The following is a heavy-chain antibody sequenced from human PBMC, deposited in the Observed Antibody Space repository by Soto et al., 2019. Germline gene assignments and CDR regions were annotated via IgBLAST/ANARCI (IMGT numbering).Heavy chain of an antibody. CDR3: ARNWFSVAGRFHFDY. J-gene: IGHJ4*02. V-gene: IGHV4-59*01. Sequence: SETLSRTWTVSGGSINTYCWSWSRQPPGKGLEWIGYVDYSGNSDSSPSLKSRVTISIDTSNKQVSLKLNSVTAADTAVYYCARNWFSVAGRFHFDYWGQGIPVTVSS. CDR2: VDYSGNS. D-gene: IGHD6-19*01. CDR1: GGSINTYC.